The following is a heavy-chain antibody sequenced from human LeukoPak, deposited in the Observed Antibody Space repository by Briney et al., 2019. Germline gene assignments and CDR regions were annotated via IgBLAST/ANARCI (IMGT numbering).Heavy chain of an antibody. CDR2: ISAYNGNT. V-gene: IGHV1-18*01. J-gene: IGHJ3*02. CDR3: ARRGSYYRGAFDS. D-gene: IGHD1-26*01. Sequence: GASVKVSCKASGHTFTSYGIRWVRQAPGQGLEWMGWISAYNGNTNYATKLQCRVTMTTETSTSTAYMELRSLRSDDTAVYYCARRGSYYRGAFDSGGQGTMVTVSA. CDR1: GHTFTSYG.